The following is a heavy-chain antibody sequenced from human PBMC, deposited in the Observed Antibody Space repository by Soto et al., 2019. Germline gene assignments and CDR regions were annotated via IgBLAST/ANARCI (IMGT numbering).Heavy chain of an antibody. CDR3: AKVLGVVPLGMDV. D-gene: IGHD3-3*01. CDR1: GFTFSSYA. Sequence: GGSLRLSCAASGFTFSSYAMSWVRQAPGKGLEWVSAISGSGGSTYYADSVKGRFTISRDNSKNTLYLQMNSLRAEETAVYYCAKVLGVVPLGMDVWGQGTTVTVSS. CDR2: ISGSGGST. V-gene: IGHV3-23*01. J-gene: IGHJ6*02.